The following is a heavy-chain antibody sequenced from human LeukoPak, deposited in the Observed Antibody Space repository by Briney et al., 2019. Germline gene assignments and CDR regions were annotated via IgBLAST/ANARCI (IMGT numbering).Heavy chain of an antibody. CDR1: GFIFSDYY. CDR2: IGKNGNLR. D-gene: IGHD6-6*01. V-gene: IGHV3-11*01. Sequence: GGSLRLSCSASGFIFSDYYMSWIRQAPWKGLEWISDIGKNGNLRDYADSVKGRFTVSRDNDRNLMYLEMNSLRAEDTAVYYCAKGLVAARAGWFDPWGQGTLVTVSS. CDR3: AKGLVAARAGWFDP. J-gene: IGHJ5*02.